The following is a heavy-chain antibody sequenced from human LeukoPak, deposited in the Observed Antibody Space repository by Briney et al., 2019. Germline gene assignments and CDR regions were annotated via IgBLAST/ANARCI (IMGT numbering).Heavy chain of an antibody. CDR2: IKSKTDGGTT. V-gene: IGHV3-15*01. CDR1: GFTFSNAW. D-gene: IGHD1-26*01. CDR3: TTGRAIVGAVDAFDI. J-gene: IGHJ3*02. Sequence: PGGSLRLSCAASGFTFSNAWMSWVRQAPGKGLEWVGRIKSKTDGGTTDYAAPVKGRFTISRDDPKNTLYLQMNSLKTEDTAVYYCTTGRAIVGAVDAFDIWGQGTMVTVSS.